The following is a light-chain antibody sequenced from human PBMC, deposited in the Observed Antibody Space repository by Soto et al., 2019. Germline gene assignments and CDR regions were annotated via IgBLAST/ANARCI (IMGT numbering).Light chain of an antibody. CDR3: QQYSNSRT. J-gene: IGKJ1*01. CDR2: DAS. Sequence: EIVLTQSPGTLSLSPGERATLSCRANESVNSNYLGWYQQRPGQAPRLLVYDASKRATGIPDRFSGSGSGTDFTLTICRLEPEDFAVYYCQQYSNSRTFGQGTKV. V-gene: IGKV3-20*01. CDR1: ESVNSNY.